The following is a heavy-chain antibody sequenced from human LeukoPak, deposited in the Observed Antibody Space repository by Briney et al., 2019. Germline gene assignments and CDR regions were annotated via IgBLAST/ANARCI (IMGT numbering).Heavy chain of an antibody. CDR2: MNPNSGNT. V-gene: IGHV1-8*01. Sequence: ASVKVSCKASGYTFTSYDINWVRQATGQGLEWMGWMNPNSGNTGYAQKLQGRVTMTTDTSTSTAYMELRSLRSDDTAVYYCARERGTHYVWGIQFDAFDIWGQGTMVTVSS. J-gene: IGHJ3*02. D-gene: IGHD3-16*01. CDR1: GYTFTSYD. CDR3: ARERGTHYVWGIQFDAFDI.